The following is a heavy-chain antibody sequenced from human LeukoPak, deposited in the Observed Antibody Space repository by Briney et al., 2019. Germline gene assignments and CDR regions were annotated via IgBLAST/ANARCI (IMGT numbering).Heavy chain of an antibody. CDR1: GFTFSSYA. CDR3: AKLDSSEIDY. CDR2: ISGSGGST. D-gene: IGHD6-19*01. Sequence: PGGSLRLSCAASGFTFSSYAMSWFRQAPGKGLQWVSAISGSGGSTYYADSVKGRFTISRDNSKNTLYLQMNSLRAEDTAVYYCAKLDSSEIDYWGQGTLVTVSS. J-gene: IGHJ4*02. V-gene: IGHV3-23*01.